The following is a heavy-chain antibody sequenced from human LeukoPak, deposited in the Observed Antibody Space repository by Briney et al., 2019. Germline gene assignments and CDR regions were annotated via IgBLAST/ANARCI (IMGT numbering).Heavy chain of an antibody. CDR1: GFTFSDYY. Sequence: PGGSLRLSCAASGFTFSDYYMSWIRQAPGKGLEWVSYISSSGSTIYYADSVKGRFTISRDNAKNSLYLQMNSLRAEDTAVYYCARVSPIDSSGYYPLDYWGQGTLVTVSS. CDR2: ISSSGSTI. J-gene: IGHJ4*02. V-gene: IGHV3-11*01. D-gene: IGHD3-22*01. CDR3: ARVSPIDSSGYYPLDY.